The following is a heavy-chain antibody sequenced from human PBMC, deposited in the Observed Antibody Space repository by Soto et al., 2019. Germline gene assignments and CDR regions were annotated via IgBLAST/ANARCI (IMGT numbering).Heavy chain of an antibody. CDR1: GDSISSGAYY. V-gene: IGHV4-30-4*08. CDR2: IHSSGSS. D-gene: IGHD3-10*01. CDR3: ARGKGTHKF. J-gene: IGHJ4*02. Sequence: QVQLQESGPGLVKPSQTLSLTCTVSGDSISSGAYYWSWVRQLPGKGLEWIGYIHSSGSSYYTPSLKSRLTISLDMSKNQFSLKLRSVTATDTAVYHCARGKGTHKFWGRGTLVTVSS.